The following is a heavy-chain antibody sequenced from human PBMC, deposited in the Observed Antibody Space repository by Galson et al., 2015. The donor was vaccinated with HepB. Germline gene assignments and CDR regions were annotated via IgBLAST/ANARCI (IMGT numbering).Heavy chain of an antibody. CDR1: GGTFSSYA. V-gene: IGHV1-69*06. CDR3: ARVGGIVGATEY. CDR2: IIPIFGTA. D-gene: IGHD1-26*01. Sequence: SVKVSCKASGGTFSSYAISWVRQAPGQGLEWMGGIIPIFGTANYAQKFQGRVTITADKSTSTAYMELSSLRSEDTAVYYCARVGGIVGATEYWGQGTLVTVSS. J-gene: IGHJ4*02.